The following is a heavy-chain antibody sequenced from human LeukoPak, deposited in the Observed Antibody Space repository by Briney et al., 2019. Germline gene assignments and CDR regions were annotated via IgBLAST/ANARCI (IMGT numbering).Heavy chain of an antibody. V-gene: IGHV1-8*03. CDR2: MNPNSGNT. J-gene: IGHJ6*03. CDR3: ARGGYQLLYPYYYYYMDV. D-gene: IGHD2-2*02. CDR1: GYTFTSYD. Sequence: ASVKVSCKASGYTFTSYDINWVRQAPGQGLKWIAWMNPNSGNTAYAHKFQGRVTITRNTSISTAYTELSSLRSEDTAVYYCARGGYQLLYPYYYYYMDVWGKGTTVTVSS.